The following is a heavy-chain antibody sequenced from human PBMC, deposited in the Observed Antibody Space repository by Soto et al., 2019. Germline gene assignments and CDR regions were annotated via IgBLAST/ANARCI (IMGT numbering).Heavy chain of an antibody. CDR3: PKEQGFEQLWVFDP. V-gene: IGHV3-30*18. CDR2: ISYDGSRT. Sequence: GGSLRLSCAASGFSFSSYDMHWVRQAPGKGLEWVALISYDGSRTSYSDSVKGRFTISRDNSKNMLFLQMDNLRADDTAVYYCPKEQGFEQLWVFDPWGQGTLVTVSS. D-gene: IGHD5-18*01. CDR1: GFSFSSYD. J-gene: IGHJ5*02.